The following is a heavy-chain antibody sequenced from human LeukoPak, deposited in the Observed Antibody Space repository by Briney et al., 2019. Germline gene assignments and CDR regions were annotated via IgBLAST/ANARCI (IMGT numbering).Heavy chain of an antibody. J-gene: IGHJ1*01. V-gene: IGHV3-23*01. Sequence: GGSLRLSCAASGFTFSSYGMSWVRQAPGKGLEWVSAISGSGGSTYYADSVKGRFTISRDNSKNTLYLQMNSLRAEDTAVYYCAKDSPSYGDNTEDYFQHWGQGTLVTVSS. CDR2: ISGSGGST. CDR3: AKDSPSYGDNTEDYFQH. D-gene: IGHD4-17*01. CDR1: GFTFSSYG.